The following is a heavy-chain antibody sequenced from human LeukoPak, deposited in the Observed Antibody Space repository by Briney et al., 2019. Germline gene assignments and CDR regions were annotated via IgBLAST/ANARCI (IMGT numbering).Heavy chain of an antibody. CDR2: ISYDGSNK. CDR3: AKDGSISYGSSGYLGY. V-gene: IGHV3-30*18. D-gene: IGHD3-22*01. Sequence: RSGGSLRLSCAASGFTFSSYGMHWVRQAPGKGLEWVAVISYDGSNKYYADSVKGRFTISRDNSKTTLYLQMNSLRAEDTAVYYCAKDGSISYGSSGYLGYWGQGTLVTVSS. J-gene: IGHJ4*02. CDR1: GFTFSSYG.